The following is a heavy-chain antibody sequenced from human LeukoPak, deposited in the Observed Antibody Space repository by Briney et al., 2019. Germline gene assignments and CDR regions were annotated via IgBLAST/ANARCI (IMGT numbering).Heavy chain of an antibody. Sequence: SQTLSLTCAISGDSVSSNSAAWNWIRQSPSRGLEWLGRTYYRSKWYYDYATSVKGRITINPDTSKNQFSLQLSSVTSEDTAVYYCARAIGDQDRGYYDSSGYSFFDYWGQGTLVTVSS. J-gene: IGHJ4*02. D-gene: IGHD3-22*01. V-gene: IGHV6-1*01. CDR1: GDSVSSNSAA. CDR3: ARAIGDQDRGYYDSSGYSFFDY. CDR2: TYYRSKWYY.